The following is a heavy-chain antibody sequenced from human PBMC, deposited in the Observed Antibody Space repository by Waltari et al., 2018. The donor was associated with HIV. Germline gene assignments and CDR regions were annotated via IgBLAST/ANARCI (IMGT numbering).Heavy chain of an antibody. D-gene: IGHD3-10*01. CDR1: GFTFSDNY. Sequence: QVQLVESGGGLVKPGGSLRLSCAAAGFTFSDNYMSWIRRAPGKGLEGVSYISSGGGAVFYADSVKGRFTISRDNAKKTLYLQMSSLRAEDTAIYYCAGRGVTCSATSCYDSWGQGTRVTVSS. V-gene: IGHV3-11*01. CDR3: AGRGVTCSATSCYDS. CDR2: ISSGGGAV. J-gene: IGHJ4*02.